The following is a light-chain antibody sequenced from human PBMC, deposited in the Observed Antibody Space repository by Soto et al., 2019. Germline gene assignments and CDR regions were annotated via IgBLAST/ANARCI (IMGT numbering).Light chain of an antibody. CDR2: KAS. CDR3: QQYGSSLIT. Sequence: DIQMTQSPSTLSASVGDRVTITCRASQSISSWLAWYQQKPGKAPKLLIYKASSLESGVPSRFSGSGSGTEFTLTISRLEPEDFAVYYCQQYGSSLITFGQGTRLEIK. J-gene: IGKJ5*01. CDR1: QSISSW. V-gene: IGKV1-5*03.